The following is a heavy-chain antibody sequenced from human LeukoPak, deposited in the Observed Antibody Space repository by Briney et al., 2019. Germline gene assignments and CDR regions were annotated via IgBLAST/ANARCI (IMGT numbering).Heavy chain of an antibody. Sequence: GASLKISCKGSGYSFTSYWIGWGRQLPGKGVEWMGIICPGDSDTRYSPSFQGQVTISADKSISTAYLQLSSLKASDTAMYYCARRGRGYYYDSSGYYYVDYWGQGTLVTVSS. CDR1: GYSFTSYW. V-gene: IGHV5-51*01. CDR3: ARRGRGYYYDSSGYYYVDY. J-gene: IGHJ4*02. CDR2: ICPGDSDT. D-gene: IGHD3-22*01.